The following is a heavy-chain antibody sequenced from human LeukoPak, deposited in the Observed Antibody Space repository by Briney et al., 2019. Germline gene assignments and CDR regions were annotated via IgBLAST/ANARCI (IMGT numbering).Heavy chain of an antibody. CDR3: ARQSTKSFDF. CDR1: GYSFTNYW. CDR2: VCPGDSDT. J-gene: IGHJ4*02. Sequence: GESLKISCKGSGYSFTNYWIGWVRQLPGKGLEWMGNVCPGDSDTRYSPSFQGQVTMSVDKSISTAYLQWSSLKASDTAIYYCARQSTKSFDFWGQGTLVTVSS. V-gene: IGHV5-51*01.